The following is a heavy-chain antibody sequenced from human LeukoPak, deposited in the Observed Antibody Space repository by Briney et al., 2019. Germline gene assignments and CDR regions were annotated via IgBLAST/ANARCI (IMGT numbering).Heavy chain of an antibody. CDR3: ARDLRGYCSGGSCYADLDY. D-gene: IGHD2-15*01. Sequence: ASVKVSCKASGYTFTSYAMNWVRQAPGQGLEWMGWISAYSGNTNYAQKLQGRVTMTTDTSTSTAYMELRSLRSDDTAVYYCARDLRGYCSGGSCYADLDYWGQGTLVTVSS. V-gene: IGHV1-18*01. CDR1: GYTFTSYA. J-gene: IGHJ4*02. CDR2: ISAYSGNT.